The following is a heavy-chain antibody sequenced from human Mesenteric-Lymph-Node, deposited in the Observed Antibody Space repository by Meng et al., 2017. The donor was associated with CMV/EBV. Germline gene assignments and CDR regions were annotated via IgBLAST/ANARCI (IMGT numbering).Heavy chain of an antibody. J-gene: IGHJ6*02. Sequence: GGSLRLSCAASGFTFSSYAMSWVRQAPGKGLEWVSAISGSGGSTYYADSVKGRFTISRDNSKNTLYLQMNSLRAEDTAVYYCAKDLGTHIVVVIAKSLGGMDVWGQGTTVTVSS. V-gene: IGHV3-23*01. CDR3: AKDLGTHIVVVIAKSLGGMDV. CDR1: GFTFSSYA. CDR2: ISGSGGST. D-gene: IGHD2-21*01.